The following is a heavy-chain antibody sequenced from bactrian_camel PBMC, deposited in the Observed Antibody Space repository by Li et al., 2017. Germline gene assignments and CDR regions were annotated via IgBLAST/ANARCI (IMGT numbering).Heavy chain of an antibody. Sequence: HVQLVESGGGSVQAGGSLKLSCVASGIIFSRCGMGWYRQTPGNGREGVASVFPGGGRNWYADSVKGRFTISQDTAKNTLYLQMNSLKSEDTAMYYCATRRGRDWQHWALERTYNFWGHGTQVTVS. J-gene: IGHJ4*01. D-gene: IGHD1*01. V-gene: IGHV3S54*01. CDR2: VFPGGGRN. CDR3: ATRRGRDWQHWALERTYNF. CDR1: GIIFSRCG.